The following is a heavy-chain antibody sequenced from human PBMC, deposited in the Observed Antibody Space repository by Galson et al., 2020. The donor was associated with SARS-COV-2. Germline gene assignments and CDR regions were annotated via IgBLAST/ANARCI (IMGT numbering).Heavy chain of an antibody. CDR1: GYSISSGYY. CDR3: ARARYCSSTSCSNFYGMDV. D-gene: IGHD2-2*01. J-gene: IGHJ6*02. V-gene: IGHV4-38-2*01. Sequence: PSETLSLTCAVPGYSISSGYYWGWIRQPPGKGLEWIGSIYHSGSTYYNPSLKSRVTISVDTSKNQFSLKLSSVTAADTAVYYCARARYCSSTSCSNFYGMDVWGQGTTVTVSS. CDR2: IYHSGST.